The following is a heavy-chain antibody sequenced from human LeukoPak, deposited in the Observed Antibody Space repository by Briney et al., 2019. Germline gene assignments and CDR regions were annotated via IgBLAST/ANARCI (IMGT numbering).Heavy chain of an antibody. CDR2: ISGSGGST. J-gene: IGHJ4*02. CDR1: GFTFSSYA. V-gene: IGHV3-23*01. Sequence: PGGSLRLSCAASGFTFSSYAMSWVRQAPGKGLEWVSAISGSGGSTYYADSVKGRLTISRDNSKNTLYLQMNSLRAEDTAVYYCAKLNDFWSGYSDYWGQGTLVTVSS. CDR3: AKLNDFWSGYSDY. D-gene: IGHD3-3*01.